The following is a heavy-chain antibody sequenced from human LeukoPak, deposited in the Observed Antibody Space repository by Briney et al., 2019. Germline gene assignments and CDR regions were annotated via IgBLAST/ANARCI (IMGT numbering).Heavy chain of an antibody. CDR1: GYTFTSYD. CDR2: MNPNSGNT. Sequence: ASVKVSCKASGYTFTSYDINWVRQATGQGLEWMGWMNPNSGNTGYAQKFQGRVTMTRNTSISTAYMELSSLRSEDTAVYYCARADRAYCGGDCSHFDYWGQGTLVTVSS. D-gene: IGHD2-21*02. J-gene: IGHJ4*02. CDR3: ARADRAYCGGDCSHFDY. V-gene: IGHV1-8*01.